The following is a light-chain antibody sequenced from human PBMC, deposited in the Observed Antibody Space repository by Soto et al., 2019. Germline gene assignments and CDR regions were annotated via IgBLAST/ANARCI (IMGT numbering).Light chain of an antibody. J-gene: IGKJ2*01. CDR2: GAS. Sequence: EIVLTQSPGTLSLSPGERATLSCRASQSVSSSYLAWYQHKPGQAPRLLIYGASSRATGIPDRFSGSGSGTDFTLTISRLEPEDLAVYYCQQYGSSPHTVGQGTKLEIK. CDR3: QQYGSSPHT. V-gene: IGKV3-20*01. CDR1: QSVSSSY.